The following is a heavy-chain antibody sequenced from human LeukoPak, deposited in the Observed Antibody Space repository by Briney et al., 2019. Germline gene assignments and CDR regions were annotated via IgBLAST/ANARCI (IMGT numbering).Heavy chain of an antibody. CDR3: AKRGHSSSWYYFDY. J-gene: IGHJ4*02. D-gene: IGHD6-13*01. CDR1: GFTFSSYG. CDR2: ISDSGGST. Sequence: GGSLRLSCAASGFTFSSYGMSWVRQAPGKGLEWVSAISDSGGSTYYADSVKGRFTISRDNSKNTLYLQMNSLRAEDTAVYYCAKRGHSSSWYYFDYWGQGTLVTVSS. V-gene: IGHV3-23*01.